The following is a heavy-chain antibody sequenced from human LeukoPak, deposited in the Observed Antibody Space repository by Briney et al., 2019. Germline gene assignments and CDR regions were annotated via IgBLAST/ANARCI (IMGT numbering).Heavy chain of an antibody. CDR1: GGSISSYY. Sequence: PSETLSLTCTVSGGSISSYYWSWIRQPPGKGLEWIGYIYYSGSTNYNPSLKSRVTISVDTSKNQFSLKLSSVTAADTAVYYSARRLDWFDPWGQGTLVTVSS. V-gene: IGHV4-59*08. CDR3: ARRLDWFDP. CDR2: IYYSGST. J-gene: IGHJ5*02.